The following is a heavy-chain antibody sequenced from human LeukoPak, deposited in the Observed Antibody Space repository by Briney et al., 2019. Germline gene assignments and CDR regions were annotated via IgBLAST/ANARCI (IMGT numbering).Heavy chain of an antibody. V-gene: IGHV3-23*01. CDR1: GFTFNIYA. D-gene: IGHD5-18*01. Sequence: GRSLRLSCAASGFTFNIYAMNWVRHARGKGLEWVAAISDAGVSTRDEDSVKGRFTILRDYSKNTLYLQMSSLRAEDTAVYYCAKDHMSSPVTYGYSFDSWGQGILVTVSS. J-gene: IGHJ4*02. CDR2: ISDAGVST. CDR3: AKDHMSSPVTYGYSFDS.